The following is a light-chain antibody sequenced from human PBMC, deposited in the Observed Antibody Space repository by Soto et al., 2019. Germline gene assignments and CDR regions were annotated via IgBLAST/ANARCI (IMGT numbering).Light chain of an antibody. V-gene: IGKV3-15*01. J-gene: IGKJ1*01. CDR3: QHYSTWLWT. Sequence: EIVRTQSPATLSVSPGERATLSCRASQSVDSKLAWYQQKPGQGPRLLIYGASSRATGIPARFSGSGSGTEFTLTISSLQSEDFAVYYCQHYSTWLWTFGQGTKVQI. CDR2: GAS. CDR1: QSVDSK.